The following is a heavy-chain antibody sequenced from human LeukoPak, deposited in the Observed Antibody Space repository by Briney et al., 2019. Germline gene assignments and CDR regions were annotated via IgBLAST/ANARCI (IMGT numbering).Heavy chain of an antibody. J-gene: IGHJ6*03. D-gene: IGHD3-10*01. Sequence: SVKVSCKASGYTFTGYYMHWVRQAPGQGLEWMGGIIPIFGTANYAQKFQGRVTITADESTSTAYMELSSLRSEDTAVYYCARSMVRGVIDYYYYMDVWGKGTTVTVSS. CDR1: GYTFTGYY. CDR3: ARSMVRGVIDYYYYMDV. V-gene: IGHV1-69*13. CDR2: IIPIFGTA.